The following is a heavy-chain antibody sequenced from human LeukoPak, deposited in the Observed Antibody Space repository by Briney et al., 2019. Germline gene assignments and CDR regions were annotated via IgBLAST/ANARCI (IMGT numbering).Heavy chain of an antibody. V-gene: IGHV4-34*01. D-gene: IGHD6-19*01. J-gene: IGHJ4*02. CDR1: GGSFSVYY. CDR2: IYYSGST. Sequence: PSETLSLTCAVYGGSFSVYYWSWIRQPPGKGLEWIGSIYYSGSTYYNPSLKSRVTISVDTSKNQFSLKLSSVTAADTAVYYCARLAVAGTVFDYWGQGTLVTVSS. CDR3: ARLAVAGTVFDY.